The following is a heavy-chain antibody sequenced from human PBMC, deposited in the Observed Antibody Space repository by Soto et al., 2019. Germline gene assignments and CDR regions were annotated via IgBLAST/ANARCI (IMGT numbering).Heavy chain of an antibody. CDR3: ARGFEYCISWYGFDI. J-gene: IGHJ3*02. V-gene: IGHV3-9*01. Sequence: GGSLRLSCAASGFTFSDYAMHWVRQAPGKGLEWVSSINCNSSNICYADSVKGRFTISRDNAKNSLYLQMNSLRAEDTAVYDGARGFEYCISWYGFDIWGQGTMVTVSS. CDR2: INCNSSNI. D-gene: IGHD6-6*01. CDR1: GFTFSDYA.